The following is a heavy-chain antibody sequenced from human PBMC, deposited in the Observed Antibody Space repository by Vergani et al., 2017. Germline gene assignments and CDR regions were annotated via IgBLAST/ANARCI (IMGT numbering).Heavy chain of an antibody. J-gene: IGHJ6*02. Sequence: EVQLVQSGAEVKKPGESLKISCKGSGYSLTSYWIAWVRQMPGKGLEWMGIIYPGDSDTRYSPSFPGQVTSSADKSITTAYLQWSSLKASDTAMYYCAVLIGGGGSGMDVWGQGTRVTVSS. CDR2: IYPGDSDT. D-gene: IGHD3-16*01. CDR1: GYSLTSYW. V-gene: IGHV5-51*01. CDR3: AVLIGGGGSGMDV.